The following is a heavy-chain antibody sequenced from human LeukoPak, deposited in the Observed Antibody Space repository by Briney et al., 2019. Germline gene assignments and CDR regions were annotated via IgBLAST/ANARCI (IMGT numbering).Heavy chain of an antibody. Sequence: GASVKVPCKASGGTFSSYAISWVRQAPGQGLEWMGGIIPIFGTANYAQKFQGRVTITADESTSTAYMELSSLRSEDTAVYYCATPTGADPNYYYYYYMDVWGKGTTVTVSS. J-gene: IGHJ6*03. D-gene: IGHD1-26*01. V-gene: IGHV1-69*13. CDR1: GGTFSSYA. CDR2: IIPIFGTA. CDR3: ATPTGADPNYYYYYYMDV.